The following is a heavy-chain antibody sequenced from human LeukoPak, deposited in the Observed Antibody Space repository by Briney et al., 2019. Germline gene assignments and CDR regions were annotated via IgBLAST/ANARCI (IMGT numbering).Heavy chain of an antibody. Sequence: GGSLRLSCAASGFTFSSSGMHWVRQAPGKGLEWVAFIRFDGSNKYYADSVKGRFTISRDNSKNTLYLQMNSLRAEDGAVYYCAKDYDFWSGYSSPPRGYFDYGGQGTLVTVSS. D-gene: IGHD3-3*01. CDR3: AKDYDFWSGYSSPPRGYFDY. J-gene: IGHJ4*02. V-gene: IGHV3-30*02. CDR1: GFTFSSSG. CDR2: IRFDGSNK.